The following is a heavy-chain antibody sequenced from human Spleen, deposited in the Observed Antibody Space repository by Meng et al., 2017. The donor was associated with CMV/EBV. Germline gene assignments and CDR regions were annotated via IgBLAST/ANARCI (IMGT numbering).Heavy chain of an antibody. CDR3: VRDTGYSFDY. CDR2: SNTDGTTT. V-gene: IGHV3-74*01. CDR1: GFTFSSYA. D-gene: IGHD5-12*01. J-gene: IGHJ4*02. Sequence: RLSCAASGFTFSSYAMSWVRQAPGRGLLWVSRSNTDGTTTTYADSVKGRFTISRDNAKNTLDLQMHSLRAEDTAVYYCVRDTGYSFDYWGQGSLVTVS.